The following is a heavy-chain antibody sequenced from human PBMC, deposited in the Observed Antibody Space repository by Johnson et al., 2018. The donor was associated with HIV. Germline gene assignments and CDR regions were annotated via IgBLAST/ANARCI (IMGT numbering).Heavy chain of an antibody. CDR3: AKIIGYSSGLEI. CDR2: IRYDGSNK. J-gene: IGHJ3*02. D-gene: IGHD6-19*01. V-gene: IGHV3-30*02. Sequence: QVQLVESGGRVVQPGGSLRLSCAASGFTFSSYGMHWVRQAPGKGLEWVTFIRYDGSNKYYADSVKGRFTISRDNSKNTLYLQMNSLRAEDTAVYYCAKIIGYSSGLEIWGQGTMVTVSS. CDR1: GFTFSSYG.